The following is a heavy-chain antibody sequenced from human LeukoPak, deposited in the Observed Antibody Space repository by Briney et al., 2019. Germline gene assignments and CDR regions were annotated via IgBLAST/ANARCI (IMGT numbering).Heavy chain of an antibody. CDR2: MNSDGSIT. CDR1: GFTFSIYW. D-gene: IGHD3/OR15-3a*01. J-gene: IGHJ4*02. CDR3: AKENESPDL. V-gene: IGHV3-74*01. Sequence: PGGSLRLSCAASGFTFSIYWMHWVRQTPGEGLVWVSNMNSDGSITNYADSVKGRFTISRDNAKNTLYLQMNSLGVEDTGIYYCAKENESPDLWGQGTLVTVSS.